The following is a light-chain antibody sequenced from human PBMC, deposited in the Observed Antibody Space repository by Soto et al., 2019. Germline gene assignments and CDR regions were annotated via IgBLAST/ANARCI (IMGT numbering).Light chain of an antibody. V-gene: IGLV1-40*01. Sequence: QSVLTQPPSVSGAPGQRVTISCTGSSSNIGAGYDVHWYQQLPGTAPKLLIYGNSNRPSGVPDRVSGSKSGTAASLAITGRQAEEEADYYCQSYDSSLSRVFGGGTKLTVL. CDR3: QSYDSSLSRV. J-gene: IGLJ2*01. CDR1: SSNIGAGYD. CDR2: GNS.